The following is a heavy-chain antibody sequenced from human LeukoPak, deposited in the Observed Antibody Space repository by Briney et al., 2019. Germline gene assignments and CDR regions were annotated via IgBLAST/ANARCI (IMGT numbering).Heavy chain of an antibody. CDR2: IYYTGNT. J-gene: IGHJ4*02. D-gene: IGHD2-2*01. V-gene: IGHV4-39*01. CDR3: AILWGRILVVPAAINY. Sequence: SETLSLTCSVSGGSISSSSYYWGWIRQPPGKGLEWIGSIYYTGNTYYNPSLKSRVTISVDTSKNQFSLRLSSVTAADTAFYYCAILWGRILVVPAAINYWGQGTLVTVSS. CDR1: GGSISSSSYY.